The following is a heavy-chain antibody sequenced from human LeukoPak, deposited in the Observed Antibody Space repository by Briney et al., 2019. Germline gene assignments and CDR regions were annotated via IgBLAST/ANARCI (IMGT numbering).Heavy chain of an antibody. V-gene: IGHV3-21*01. CDR2: ISSSSSYI. D-gene: IGHD4-17*01. J-gene: IGHJ6*03. CDR3: AREGGGTTVSPWYYYYYMDV. CDR1: GFTFSSYS. Sequence: PGGSLRLSCAASGFTFSSYSMNWVRQAPGKGLEWVSSISSSSSYIYYADSVKGRFTISRDNAKNPLYLQMNSLRAEDTAVYYCAREGGGTTVSPWYYYYYMDVWGKGTTVTVSS.